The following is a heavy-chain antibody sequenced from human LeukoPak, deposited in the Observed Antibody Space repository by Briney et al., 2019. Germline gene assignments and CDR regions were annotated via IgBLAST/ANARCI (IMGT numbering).Heavy chain of an antibody. D-gene: IGHD5-24*01. Sequence: SVKVSCKASGGTFSSYAISWVRQAPGQGLEWMGGIIPILGTANYAQRFQGRVTIAADESTNTAYMELSSLRSEDTAVYYCARDLGSRDGYNPPNLFDNWGQGTLVTVSS. CDR1: GGTFSSYA. CDR2: IIPILGTA. CDR3: ARDLGSRDGYNPPNLFDN. V-gene: IGHV1-69*01. J-gene: IGHJ4*02.